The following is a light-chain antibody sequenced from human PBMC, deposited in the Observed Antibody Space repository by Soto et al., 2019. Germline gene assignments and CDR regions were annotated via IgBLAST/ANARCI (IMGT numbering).Light chain of an antibody. Sequence: QSALTQPASVSGSPGQSITISCTGTSANVGGYNYVSWYHHHPGKPPKLMIYDASHRPSGVSNRFSGAKSGNTASLTISGLQDEDEADYYCSSYTSSSAHDVFGTGTKVTVL. CDR2: DAS. CDR3: SSYTSSSAHDV. V-gene: IGLV2-14*03. J-gene: IGLJ1*01. CDR1: SANVGGYNY.